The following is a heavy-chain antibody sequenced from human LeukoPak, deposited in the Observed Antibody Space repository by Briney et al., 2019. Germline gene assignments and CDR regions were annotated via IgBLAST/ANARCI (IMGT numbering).Heavy chain of an antibody. CDR3: ARTSLSGDGYKVGYFDY. CDR1: GLTVSTNY. J-gene: IGHJ4*02. V-gene: IGHV3-53*01. D-gene: IGHD5-24*01. Sequence: GGSMRLSCAASGLTVSTNYMSWVRQVPGKGLEWVSRIYSSGSTSYADSVKGRFTISRDHSKNRLYLQVNSLTAEDTAVYYCARTSLSGDGYKVGYFDYWGLGTLVTVSS. CDR2: IYSSGST.